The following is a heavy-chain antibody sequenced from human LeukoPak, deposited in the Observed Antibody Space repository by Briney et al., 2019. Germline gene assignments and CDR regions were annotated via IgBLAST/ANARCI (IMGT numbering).Heavy chain of an antibody. D-gene: IGHD5-18*01. CDR1: GGSFSGYY. CDR3: ARGRGYSYGSAFDY. CDR2: INHSGST. J-gene: IGHJ4*02. Sequence: SETLSLTCAVYGGSFSGYYWSWIRQPPGKGLEWIGEINHSGSTNYNPSLKSRVTISVDTSKNQFSLKLSSVTAADTAVYYCARGRGYSYGSAFDYWGLGTLVTVSS. V-gene: IGHV4-34*01.